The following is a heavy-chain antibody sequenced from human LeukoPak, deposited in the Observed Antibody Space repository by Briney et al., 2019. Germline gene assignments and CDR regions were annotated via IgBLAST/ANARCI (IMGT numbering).Heavy chain of an antibody. J-gene: IGHJ4*02. Sequence: PGGSLRLSCEASGFSFEDHAMHWVRQAPGKGLEWVAVISDDGSKIYYGDSVKGRFTISRDNSKNTLYLQMNSLRAEDTAVYYCARAGEGSYYYFDFWGQGTLVTVSS. CDR1: GFSFEDHA. V-gene: IGHV3-30*04. D-gene: IGHD1-26*01. CDR3: ARAGEGSYYYFDF. CDR2: ISDDGSKI.